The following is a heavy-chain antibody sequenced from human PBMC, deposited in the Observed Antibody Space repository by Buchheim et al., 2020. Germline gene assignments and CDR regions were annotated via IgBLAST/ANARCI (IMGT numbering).Heavy chain of an antibody. CDR3: ARRSGSGPFNYYGMDL. Sequence: VQLVQSGAEVKKPGESLKISCEASGYKFASYWIAWVRQMPGKGLEWMGIIYPDNSDTKYSPSFQGQVTISVDKSLDTAYPQWGGLKASDTAMYYCARRSGSGPFNYYGMDLWGQGTT. CDR1: GYKFASYW. J-gene: IGHJ6*02. D-gene: IGHD6-19*01. V-gene: IGHV5-51*01. CDR2: IYPDNSDT.